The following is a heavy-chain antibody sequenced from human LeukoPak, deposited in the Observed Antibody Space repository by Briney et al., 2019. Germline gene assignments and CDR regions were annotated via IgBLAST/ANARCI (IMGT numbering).Heavy chain of an antibody. D-gene: IGHD3-3*01. V-gene: IGHV4-61*02. CDR3: ARLDFWSGYYLDY. CDR1: GGSISSGTYY. CDR2: IYTSGST. Sequence: SQTLSLTCTVSGGSISSGTYYWTWIRQPAGKGLEWIGRIYTSGSTNYNPSLKSRVTISVDTSKNQFSLKLSSVTAADTAVYYCARLDFWSGYYLDYWGQGTLVTVSS. J-gene: IGHJ4*02.